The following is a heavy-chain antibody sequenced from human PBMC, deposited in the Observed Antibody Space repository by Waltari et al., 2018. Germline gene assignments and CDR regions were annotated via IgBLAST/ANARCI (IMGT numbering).Heavy chain of an antibody. CDR3: AKSGGDYPDAFDI. CDR2: ISWNSGSI. D-gene: IGHD4-17*01. V-gene: IGHV3-9*03. Sequence: EVQLVESGGGLVQPGRSLRLSCAASGFTFDDYAMHWVRQAPGKGLEWVSGISWNSGSIGYADSVKGRFTISRDNAKNSLYLQMNSLRAEDMALYYCAKSGGDYPDAFDIWGQGTMVTVSS. J-gene: IGHJ3*02. CDR1: GFTFDDYA.